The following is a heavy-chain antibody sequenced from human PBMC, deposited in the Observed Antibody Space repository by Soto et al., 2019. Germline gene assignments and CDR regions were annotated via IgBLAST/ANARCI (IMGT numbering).Heavy chain of an antibody. CDR1: GGCISSGGYY. CDR2: VYYSGST. D-gene: IGHD6-13*01. CDR3: ARYLYSSSLWTAFDI. J-gene: IGHJ3*02. Sequence: SETLSLTCTVSGGCISSGGYYWSWICQHPGKCLGWIGYVYYSGSTYYNPSLKSRVTISVDTSKNQFSVKLSSVTAADTAVYYCARYLYSSSLWTAFDIWGQGTMVTV. V-gene: IGHV4-31*03.